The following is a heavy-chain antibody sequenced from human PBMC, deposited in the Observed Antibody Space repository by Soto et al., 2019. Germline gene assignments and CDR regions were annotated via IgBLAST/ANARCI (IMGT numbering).Heavy chain of an antibody. CDR1: GFTFSHYA. CDR2: MSYDGSNE. CDR3: AKDGSHHFDY. D-gene: IGHD1-26*01. V-gene: IGHV3-30*18. Sequence: QVQLVESGGGVVQPGRSLRLSCAASGFTFSHYAMHWVRQAPGKGLEWVALMSYDGSNEYYADSVKGRFTISRDNSKNTLYLQMNSLRAEDTAGYYCAKDGSHHFDYWGQGTLVTVSS. J-gene: IGHJ4*02.